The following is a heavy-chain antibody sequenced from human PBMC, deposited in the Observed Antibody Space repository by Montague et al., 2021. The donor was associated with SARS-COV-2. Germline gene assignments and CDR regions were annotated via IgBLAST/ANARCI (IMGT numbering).Heavy chain of an antibody. CDR1: GFTFSSYS. CDR3: ARPRWDAFDI. CDR2: ISSSSYI. D-gene: IGHD6-13*01. J-gene: IGHJ3*02. V-gene: IGHV3-21*01. Sequence: SLRLSCAASGFTFSSYSMNWVRQAPGKGLEWVSSISSSSYIYYADSVKGRFTISRDNAKDSLYLQMNSLRAEDTAVYYCARPRWDAFDIWGQGAMVTVSS.